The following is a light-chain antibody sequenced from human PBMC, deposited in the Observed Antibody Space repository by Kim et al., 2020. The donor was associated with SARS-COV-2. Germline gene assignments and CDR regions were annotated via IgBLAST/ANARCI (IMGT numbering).Light chain of an antibody. CDR2: TAS. J-gene: IGKJ2*01. V-gene: IGKV1-5*01. CDR1: QSISRS. Sequence: SAPHEDQVTITGRASQSISRSLAWYQKKPGKPPNLLFYTASDLKNGVPSRFSGSGSGTEFTLTISSLQPDDFATYFCQHYNSYPYTFGQGTKLEI. CDR3: QHYNSYPYT.